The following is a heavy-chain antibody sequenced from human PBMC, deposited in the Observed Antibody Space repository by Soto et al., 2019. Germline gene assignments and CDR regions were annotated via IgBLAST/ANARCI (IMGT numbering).Heavy chain of an antibody. CDR3: ARDIEYSSSLGYYYYYMDV. CDR2: IKPDGSEK. D-gene: IGHD6-6*01. Sequence: EVQLVESGGGLVQPGGSLRLSCAASGFTFSSYWMSWVRQAPGKGLEWVANIKPDGSEKYYVDSVKGRFTISRDNAKNSLYLQMNSLRAEDPAVYYCARDIEYSSSLGYYYYYMDVWGKGTTVTVSS. J-gene: IGHJ6*03. CDR1: GFTFSSYW. V-gene: IGHV3-7*01.